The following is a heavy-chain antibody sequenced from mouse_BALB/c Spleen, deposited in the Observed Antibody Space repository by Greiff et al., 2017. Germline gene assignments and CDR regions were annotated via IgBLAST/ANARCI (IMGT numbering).Heavy chain of an antibody. V-gene: IGHV5-9-4*01. D-gene: IGHD1-1*01. CDR3: ARVYYYGSSLYAMDY. CDR2: ISSGGSYT. CDR1: GFTFSSYA. J-gene: IGHJ4*01. Sequence: EVQLVESGGGLVKPGGSLKLSCAASGFTFSSYAMSWVRQSPEKRLEWVAEISSGGSYTYYPDTVTGRFTISRDNAKNTLYLEMSSLRSEDTAMYYCARVYYYGSSLYAMDYWGQGSSVTVSS.